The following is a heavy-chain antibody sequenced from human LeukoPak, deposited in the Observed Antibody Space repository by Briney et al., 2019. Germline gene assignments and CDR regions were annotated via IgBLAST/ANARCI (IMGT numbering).Heavy chain of an antibody. V-gene: IGHV4-59*01. CDR3: ARVGSSWFFAFDI. J-gene: IGHJ3*02. Sequence: SETLSLTCTVSGGSITSYYWSWIRQPPGKGLEWIGYIYYTGSTSYNPSLQSRVTISVDTSKNQFSLRLSSVTAADTAVYYCARVGSSWFFAFDIWGQGTMVTVSS. CDR1: GGSITSYY. CDR2: IYYTGST. D-gene: IGHD6-13*01.